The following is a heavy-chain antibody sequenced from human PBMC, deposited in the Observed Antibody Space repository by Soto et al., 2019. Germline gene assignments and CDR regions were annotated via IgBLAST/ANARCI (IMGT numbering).Heavy chain of an antibody. D-gene: IGHD6-13*01. CDR2: IDWDDDK. V-gene: IGHV2-70*04. Sequence: SVPTLVNPTQTLTLTWTFSGFSLSTSGMRVSWIRQPPGKALKWLARIDWDDDKLYSTSLKTRLTISKDTSKNQVVLTMTNMDPVDTATYYCARSIVAAGNRWFDPWGQGTLVTVSS. CDR3: ARSIVAAGNRWFDP. J-gene: IGHJ5*02. CDR1: GFSLSTSGMR.